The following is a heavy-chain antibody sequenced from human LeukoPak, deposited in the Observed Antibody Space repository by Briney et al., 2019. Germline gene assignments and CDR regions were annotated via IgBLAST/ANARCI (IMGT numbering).Heavy chain of an antibody. CDR2: IYPGDSDT. CDR1: GYSFTSYW. CDR3: ARPRAAYYYYYGMDV. Sequence: GESLNISCKGSGYSFTSYWIGWVRQMPGKGLEWMGIIYPGDSDTRYSPSFQGQVTISADKSISTAYLQWSSLKASDTAMYYCARPRAAYYYYYGMDVWGQGTTVTVSS. D-gene: IGHD6-13*01. J-gene: IGHJ6*02. V-gene: IGHV5-51*01.